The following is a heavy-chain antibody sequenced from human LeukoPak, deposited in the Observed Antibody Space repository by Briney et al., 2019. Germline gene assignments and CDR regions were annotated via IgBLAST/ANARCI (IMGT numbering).Heavy chain of an antibody. V-gene: IGHV3-9*01. CDR2: ISWNSGSI. CDR3: AKEGVGPYFDY. Sequence: GRSLRLSCAASGFTFDDYAMHWVRQAPGKGLEWVSGISWNSGSIGYADSVKGRFTISRDKAKNSLYLQMNSLRAEDTALYYCAKEGVGPYFDYWGQGTLVTVSS. J-gene: IGHJ4*02. CDR1: GFTFDDYA. D-gene: IGHD1-26*01.